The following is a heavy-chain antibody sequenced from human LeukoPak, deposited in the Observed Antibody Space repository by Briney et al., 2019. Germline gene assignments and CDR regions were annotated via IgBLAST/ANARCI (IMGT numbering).Heavy chain of an antibody. CDR3: ARDGAYCGGDCYSSYYYYGMDV. Sequence: ASVKVSCKASGYTLTGYYMHWVRHAPGQGLEWMGWINPNSGGTNYAQKFQGRVTMTRDTSISTAYMELSRLRSDDTAVYYCARDGAYCGGDCYSSYYYYGMDVWGQGTTVTVSS. V-gene: IGHV1-2*02. J-gene: IGHJ6*02. CDR1: GYTLTGYY. D-gene: IGHD2-21*02. CDR2: INPNSGGT.